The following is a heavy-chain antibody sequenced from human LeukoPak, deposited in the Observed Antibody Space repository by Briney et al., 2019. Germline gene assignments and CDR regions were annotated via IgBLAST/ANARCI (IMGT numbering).Heavy chain of an antibody. CDR3: ARLSIAAAGTAY. D-gene: IGHD6-13*01. CDR1: GYTFTNYA. V-gene: IGHV1-3*01. Sequence: GASVKVSCKASGYTFTNYAIHWVRQAPGQRLEWMGWINAGDSTTKSSQKLQGRLSISRDTSASTAYMELSSLRSEDTAVYYCARLSIAAAGTAYWGQGTLVTVSS. J-gene: IGHJ4*02. CDR2: INAGDSTT.